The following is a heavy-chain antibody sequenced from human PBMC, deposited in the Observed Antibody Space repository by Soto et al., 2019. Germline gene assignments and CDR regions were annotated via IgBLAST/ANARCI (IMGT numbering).Heavy chain of an antibody. CDR2: IYYRGNA. CDR3: ARLEVLATISYSFAF. J-gene: IGHJ4*02. D-gene: IGHD5-12*01. CDR1: DDSINSDKYY. Sequence: PSETLSLTCSVSDDSINSDKYYWGWIRQPPGKGLEWIGSIYYRGNAYYNPSLQTRVTISLDKSKSQFSLKLNSVTAADSAVYFCARLEVLATISYSFAFWGPGALVTVSS. V-gene: IGHV4-39*01.